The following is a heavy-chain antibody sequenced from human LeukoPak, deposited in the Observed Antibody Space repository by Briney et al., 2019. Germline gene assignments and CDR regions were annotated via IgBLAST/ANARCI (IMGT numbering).Heavy chain of an antibody. CDR1: GYSISSGYY. Sequence: PSETLSLTCAVSGYSISSGYYWGWIRQPPGKGLEWIGSIYHSGSTYYNPSLKSRVTISVDTSKNQFSLKLSSVTAADTAVYYCASKRLRFLEWSHWGQGTLVTVSS. CDR2: IYHSGST. J-gene: IGHJ4*02. V-gene: IGHV4-38-2*01. CDR3: ASKRLRFLEWSH. D-gene: IGHD3-3*01.